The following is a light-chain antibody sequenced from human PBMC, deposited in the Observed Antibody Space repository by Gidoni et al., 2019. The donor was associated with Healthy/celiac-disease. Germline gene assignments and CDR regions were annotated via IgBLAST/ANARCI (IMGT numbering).Light chain of an antibody. CDR2: EVR. J-gene: IGLJ1*01. CDR1: SSDVGGYNY. Sequence: QSALTQPASVSGSPGPSITISCTGTSSDVGGYNYVYWYQQHTGNSPELMIDEVRNRYSAVYNRFSGSKSGNPAYLTMSDLQAGDEAGYYCSSYTSRSTLDYVCGTGNKDTVL. V-gene: IGLV2-14*01. CDR3: SSYTSRSTLDYV.